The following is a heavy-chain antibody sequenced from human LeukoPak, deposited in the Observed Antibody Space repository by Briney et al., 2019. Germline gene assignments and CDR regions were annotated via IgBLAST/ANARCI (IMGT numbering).Heavy chain of an antibody. CDR2: IYTSGST. CDR3: ASRKIAVAGHYFDY. CDR1: GGSISSGSYY. V-gene: IGHV4-61*02. J-gene: IGHJ4*02. D-gene: IGHD6-19*01. Sequence: PSETLSLTCTVSGGSISSGSYYWSWIRQPAGKGLEWIGRIYTSGSTNYNPSLKSRVTISVDTSKNQFSLKLSSVTAADTAVYYCASRKIAVAGHYFDYWGQGTLVTVSS.